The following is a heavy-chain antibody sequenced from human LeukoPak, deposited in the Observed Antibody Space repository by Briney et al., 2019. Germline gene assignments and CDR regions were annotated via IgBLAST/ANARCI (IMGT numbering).Heavy chain of an antibody. J-gene: IGHJ4*02. CDR1: GFTFSNYA. CDR2: LSYDGSNE. Sequence: PGRSLRLSCAASGFTFSNYALHWVRQAPGKGLEWVAVLSYDGSNEYYADSVKGRFTISRDNSKNTLYLQMNSLRREDTAVYYCARDYIPFFGVVVTIPSAFDYWGQGTLVTVSS. D-gene: IGHD3-22*01. V-gene: IGHV3-30-3*01. CDR3: ARDYIPFFGVVVTIPSAFDY.